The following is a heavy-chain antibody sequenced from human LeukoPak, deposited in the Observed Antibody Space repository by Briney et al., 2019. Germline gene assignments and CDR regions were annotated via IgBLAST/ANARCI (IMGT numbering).Heavy chain of an antibody. CDR1: GGTFSSYA. V-gene: IGHV1-69*04. CDR2: IIPIFGIA. Sequence: ASVKVSCKASGGTFSSYAISWVRQAPGQVLEWMGRIIPIFGIANYAQKFQGRVTITADKSTSTAYMELSSLRSEDTAVYYCARDLGIAAAAYAEYIQHWGQGTLVTVSS. D-gene: IGHD6-13*01. CDR3: ARDLGIAAAAYAEYIQH. J-gene: IGHJ1*01.